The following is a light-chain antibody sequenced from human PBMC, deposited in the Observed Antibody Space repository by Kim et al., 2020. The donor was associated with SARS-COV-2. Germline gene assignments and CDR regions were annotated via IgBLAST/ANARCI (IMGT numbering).Light chain of an antibody. CDR3: SSYTSSSTGV. J-gene: IGLJ1*01. CDR2: EVS. Sequence: GQSSAIVCTGTHSDVGSYNRVSWYKQPPGTAPKLMIYEVSTRPSGVPDRFSGSKSGNTASLTISGLQAEDEADYYCSSYTSSSTGVFGTGTKVTVL. CDR1: HSDVGSYNR. V-gene: IGLV2-18*02.